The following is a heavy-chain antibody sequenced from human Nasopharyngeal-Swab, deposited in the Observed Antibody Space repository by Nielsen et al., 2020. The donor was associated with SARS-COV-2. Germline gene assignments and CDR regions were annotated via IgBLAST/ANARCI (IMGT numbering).Heavy chain of an antibody. CDR3: ARLKYDFWNGPPEDY. V-gene: IGHV3-7*01. CDR1: GFTFSNYW. Sequence: GESLKISCAASGFTFSNYWMSWVRQAPGKGLEWVANIKQDGSEIYYVDSLKGRFTISRDNAKNSLYLQMNSLRAEDTAVYYCARLKYDFWNGPPEDYWGQGTLATVPS. CDR2: IKQDGSEI. D-gene: IGHD3-3*01. J-gene: IGHJ4*02.